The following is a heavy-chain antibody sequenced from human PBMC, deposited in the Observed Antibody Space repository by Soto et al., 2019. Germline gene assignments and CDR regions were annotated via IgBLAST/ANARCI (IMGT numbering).Heavy chain of an antibody. V-gene: IGHV1-18*01. Sequence: QVQLKQSGPEVRKPGASVRVSCKASGYIFTNFGISWVRQAPGQGVEWMGWISGYNDNTHYAQKLQGRVSMTTATSTGTAYMDLRSLRSDDTAIYYCVRDSSSWFYYYYGMDVWGQGTTVTVSS. J-gene: IGHJ6*02. D-gene: IGHD6-13*01. CDR2: ISGYNDNT. CDR1: GYIFTNFG. CDR3: VRDSSSWFYYYYGMDV.